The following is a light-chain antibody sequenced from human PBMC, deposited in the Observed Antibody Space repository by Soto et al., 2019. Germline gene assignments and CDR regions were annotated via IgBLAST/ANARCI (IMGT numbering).Light chain of an antibody. CDR1: QSVSSIY. V-gene: IGKV3-20*01. CDR2: GAS. J-gene: IGKJ1*01. CDR3: QQYGSSYPWT. Sequence: EIVLTQSPGTLSLSPGERATRSCRAIQSVSSIYLAWYQQKPGQAPSLLIYGASTRATAVPARFTASGSGTDFTLTIRRLEPEDFAVYYCQQYGSSYPWTFGQGTKVDIK.